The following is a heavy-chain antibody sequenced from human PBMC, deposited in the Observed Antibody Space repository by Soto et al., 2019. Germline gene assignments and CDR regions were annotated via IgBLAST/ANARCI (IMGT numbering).Heavy chain of an antibody. CDR2: FDPEDGET. D-gene: IGHD6-13*01. J-gene: IGHJ6*02. V-gene: IGHV1-24*01. CDR3: ATDKPAAGIGYYYYYGMDV. Sequence: AASVKVSCTVSGYRLTELSMHWVRQAPGKGLEWMGGFDPEDGETIYAQKFQGRVTMTEDTSTDTAYMELSSLRSEDTAVYYCATDKPAAGIGYYYYYGMDVWGQGTTVT. CDR1: GYRLTELS.